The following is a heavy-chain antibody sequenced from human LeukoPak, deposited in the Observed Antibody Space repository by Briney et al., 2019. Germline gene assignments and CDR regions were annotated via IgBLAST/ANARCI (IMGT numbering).Heavy chain of an antibody. V-gene: IGHV3-7*01. CDR1: GFTFSSYW. CDR2: IKQDESEK. J-gene: IGHJ4*02. D-gene: IGHD1-1*01. Sequence: GGPLRLSCAASGFTFSSYWMSWFRKAPGKALEWVANIKQDESEKYYVDSVKGRFTISRDNAKNSLYLQMNSLRAEDTAVYYCARDKIEGPTKLDYWGQGILVTVSS. CDR3: ARDKIEGPTKLDY.